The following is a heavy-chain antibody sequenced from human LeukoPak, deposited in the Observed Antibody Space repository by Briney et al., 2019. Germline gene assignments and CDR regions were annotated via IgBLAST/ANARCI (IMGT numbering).Heavy chain of an antibody. J-gene: IGHJ6*03. Sequence: SETLSLTCAVYGGSFSDYYWSWIRQPPGKGLEWIGEINHSGSTNYNPSLKSRVTISVDTSKNQFSLKLSSVTAADTAVYYCARAPRVDYMDVWGKGTTVTVSS. V-gene: IGHV4-34*01. CDR3: ARAPRVDYMDV. CDR2: INHSGST. CDR1: GGSFSDYY. D-gene: IGHD2-15*01.